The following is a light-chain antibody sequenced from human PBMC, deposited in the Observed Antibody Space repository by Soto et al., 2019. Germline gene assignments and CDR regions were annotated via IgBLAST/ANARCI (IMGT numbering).Light chain of an antibody. CDR1: RTIGTY. J-gene: IGKJ1*01. Sequence: DIQMTQSPSSLSASLGDRVTITCRASRTIGTYLSWYQQRPGKAPNLLIYSASDLQSGVPSRFSGAGSGTEFTLTISSLQPEDFATYYCQQSHNTPVTFGQGTKVDIK. CDR3: QQSHNTPVT. CDR2: SAS. V-gene: IGKV1-39*01.